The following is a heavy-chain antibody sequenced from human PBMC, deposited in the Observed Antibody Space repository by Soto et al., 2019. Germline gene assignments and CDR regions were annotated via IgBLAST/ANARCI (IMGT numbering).Heavy chain of an antibody. V-gene: IGHV1-3*01. CDR3: ARDRSGYPSLVLDY. Sequence: ASVKVSCKASGYTFTSYAMHWVRQAPGQRLEWMGWINAGNGNTKYSQKFQGRVTITRDTSASTAYMELSSLRSEDTAVYYCARDRSGYPSLVLDYWGQGTLVTVSS. J-gene: IGHJ4*02. CDR2: INAGNGNT. CDR1: GYTFTSYA. D-gene: IGHD5-12*01.